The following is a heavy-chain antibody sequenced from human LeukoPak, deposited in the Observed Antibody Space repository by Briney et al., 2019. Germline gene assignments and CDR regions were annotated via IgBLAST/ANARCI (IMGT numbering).Heavy chain of an antibody. CDR2: IYYSGST. D-gene: IGHD3-3*01. CDR3: AIESPTYYDFWSGYYSHDAFDI. J-gene: IGHJ3*02. Sequence: SETLSLTCTVSGGSISSHYWSWIRQPPGKGLEWIGYIYYSGSTNYNPPLKSRVTISVDTSKNQFSLKLSSVTAADTAVYYCAIESPTYYDFWSGYYSHDAFDIWGQGTMVTVSS. V-gene: IGHV4-59*11. CDR1: GGSISSHY.